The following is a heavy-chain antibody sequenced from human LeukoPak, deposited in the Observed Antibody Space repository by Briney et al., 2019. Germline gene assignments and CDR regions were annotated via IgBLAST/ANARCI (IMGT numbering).Heavy chain of an antibody. V-gene: IGHV1-69*04. J-gene: IGHJ5*02. CDR2: IIPIFGIA. D-gene: IGHD4-17*01. Sequence: GASVKVSCKASGGTFSSYAISWVRQAPGQGLEWMGRIIPIFGIANYAQKFQGRVTITADKSTSTAYMELSSLRSEDTAVYYCARSTVTTSGWFDPWGQGTLVTASS. CDR3: ARSTVTTSGWFDP. CDR1: GGTFSSYA.